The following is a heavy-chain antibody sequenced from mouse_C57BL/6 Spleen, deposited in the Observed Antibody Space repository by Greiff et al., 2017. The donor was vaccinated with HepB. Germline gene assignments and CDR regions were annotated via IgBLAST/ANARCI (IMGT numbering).Heavy chain of an antibody. CDR2: INPSTGGT. D-gene: IGHD1-1*01. Sequence: EVQGVESGPELVKPGASVKISCKASGYSFTGYYMNWVKQSPEKSLEWIGEINPSTGGTTYNQKFKAKATLTVDKSSSTAYMQLKSLTSEDSAVYYCARTGDYGSSYGYFDVWGTGTTVTVSS. J-gene: IGHJ1*03. CDR1: GYSFTGYY. CDR3: ARTGDYGSSYGYFDV. V-gene: IGHV1-42*01.